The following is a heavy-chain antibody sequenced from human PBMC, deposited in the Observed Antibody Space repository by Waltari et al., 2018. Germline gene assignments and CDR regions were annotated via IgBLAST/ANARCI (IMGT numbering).Heavy chain of an antibody. V-gene: IGHV3-9*01. CDR3: AKEKYMADFWSGYHPAGMDV. D-gene: IGHD3-3*01. J-gene: IGHJ6*02. Sequence: GLEWVSGISWNSGSIGYADSVKGRFTISRDNAKNSLYLQMNSLRAEDTALYYCAKEKYMADFWSGYHPAGMDVWGQGTTVTVSS. CDR2: ISWNSGSI.